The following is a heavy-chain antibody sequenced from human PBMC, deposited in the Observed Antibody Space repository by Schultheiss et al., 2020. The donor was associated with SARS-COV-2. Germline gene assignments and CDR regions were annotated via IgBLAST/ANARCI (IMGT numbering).Heavy chain of an antibody. Sequence: GESLKISCAASGFTFSSYAMSWVRQAPGKGLEWVSSISSSSSYIYYADSVKGRFTISRDNSKNTLYLQMNSLRAEDTAVYYCAKEASGSYRIVGYWGQGTLVTVSS. CDR3: AKEASGSYRIVGY. D-gene: IGHD1-26*01. J-gene: IGHJ4*02. CDR2: ISSSSSYI. CDR1: GFTFSSYA. V-gene: IGHV3-23*01.